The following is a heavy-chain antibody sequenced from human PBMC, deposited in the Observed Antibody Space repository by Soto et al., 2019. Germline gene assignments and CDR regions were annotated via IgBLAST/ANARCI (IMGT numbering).Heavy chain of an antibody. J-gene: IGHJ4*02. Sequence: SLTCTVSGGSISSYYWSWIRQSPGKGLEWIGYIYYSGSTNYNPSLKRRVTISVDTSKNQFFLKLRSVTAADTAVYYCARGMFCSGGSCGGYYFDYWGRGTLVTVSS. CDR2: IYYSGST. D-gene: IGHD2-15*01. CDR3: ARGMFCSGGSCGGYYFDY. V-gene: IGHV4-59*01. CDR1: GGSISSYY.